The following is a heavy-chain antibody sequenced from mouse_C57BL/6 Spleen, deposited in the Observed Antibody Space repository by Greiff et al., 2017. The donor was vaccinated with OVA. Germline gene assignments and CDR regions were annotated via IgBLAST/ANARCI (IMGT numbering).Heavy chain of an antibody. CDR1: GYTFTSYW. D-gene: IGHD2-1*01. V-gene: IGHV1-74*01. CDR3: AIEGGNFWFAY. J-gene: IGHJ3*01. CDR2: IHPSDSDT. Sequence: QVQLKQPGAELVKPGASVKVSCKASGYTFTSYWMHWVKQRPGQGLEWIGRIHPSDSDTNYNQKFKGKATLTVDKSSSTAYMQLSSLTSEDSAVYYCAIEGGNFWFAYWGQGTLVTVSA.